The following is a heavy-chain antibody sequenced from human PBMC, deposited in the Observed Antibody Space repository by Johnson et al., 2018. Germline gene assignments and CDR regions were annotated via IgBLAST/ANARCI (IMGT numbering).Heavy chain of an antibody. V-gene: IGHV3-9*01. Sequence: VQLGQSGGGLVQPGRSLRLSCVASGFTFGDEVMHGVRPVPGKGLEWVSGISWDSGNLCYGDSVKGRFTISRDNAKNSLYLQMNSLRAEDTALYYCAKDEGGSNAGYFQHWGQGTLVIVSS. D-gene: IGHD2-8*01. CDR3: AKDEGGSNAGYFQH. CDR1: GFTFGDEV. J-gene: IGHJ1*01. CDR2: ISWDSGNL.